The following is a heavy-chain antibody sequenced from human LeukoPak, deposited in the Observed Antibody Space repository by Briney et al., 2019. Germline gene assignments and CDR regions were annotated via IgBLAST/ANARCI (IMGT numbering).Heavy chain of an antibody. Sequence: GGSLRLSCAASAFTFSNYGMHWVRKAPGKGLEWVAVVSYAGSTTYYADSVKGRFTISRDNSKNTLYLQMNSLRAEDTAVYYCAKEPIPMAGGYYFDYWGQGTLVTASS. CDR3: AKEPIPMAGGYYFDY. J-gene: IGHJ4*02. CDR2: VSYAGSTT. D-gene: IGHD6-19*01. CDR1: AFTFSNYG. V-gene: IGHV3-30*18.